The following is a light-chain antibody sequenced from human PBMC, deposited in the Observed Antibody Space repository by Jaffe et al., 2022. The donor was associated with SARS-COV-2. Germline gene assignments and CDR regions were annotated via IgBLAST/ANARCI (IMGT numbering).Light chain of an antibody. Sequence: DIQMTQSPSSLSASVGDRVTITCRASQGIRNELGWYQQKPGKAPKRLIYAASTLQSGVPSRFSGSGSGTEFSLTISSLQPEDFATYYCLQHNSYPYTFGQGTKLEIK. J-gene: IGKJ2*01. CDR2: AAS. CDR1: QGIRNE. V-gene: IGKV1-17*01. CDR3: LQHNSYPYT.